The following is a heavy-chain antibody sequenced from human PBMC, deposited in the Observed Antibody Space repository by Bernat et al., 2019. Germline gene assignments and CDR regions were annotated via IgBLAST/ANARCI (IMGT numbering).Heavy chain of an antibody. D-gene: IGHD3-3*01. J-gene: IGHJ4*02. V-gene: IGHV4-38-2*02. CDR1: GYSISSGYY. Sequence: QVQLQESGPGLVKPSETLSLTCAVSGYSISSGYYWGWIRQPPGKGLEWIGSIYHSGSTYYNPSLQSRLTMSVDTSKNQFSLNLTSVTAADTAVYYCARDRMGYDEIDYWGQGTLVTVSS. CDR2: IYHSGST. CDR3: ARDRMGYDEIDY.